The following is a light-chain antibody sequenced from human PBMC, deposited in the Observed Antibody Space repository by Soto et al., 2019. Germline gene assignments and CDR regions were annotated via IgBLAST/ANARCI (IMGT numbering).Light chain of an antibody. CDR2: GAS. J-gene: IGKJ1*01. CDR3: QQYNNWRVA. Sequence: EIVLAQSPATPFVSSGERVTLSLMATQTIGNKLAWYLQRPGQAPRLLMYGASTRATDIPARFSGSGSGTEFTLTITGLQSEDFAVYYCQQYNNWRVAFGQGTKVDIK. CDR1: QTIGNK. V-gene: IGKV3-15*01.